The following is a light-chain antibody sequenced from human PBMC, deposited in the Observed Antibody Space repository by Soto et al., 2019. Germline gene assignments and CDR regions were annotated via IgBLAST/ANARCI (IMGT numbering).Light chain of an antibody. J-gene: IGKJ1*01. V-gene: IGKV4-1*01. CDR2: WAS. Sequence: DIVMTQSPDSLAVSLGERATINCKSSQSVLYSSNNKNYLTWYQQQPGQPPKLLIYWASTRESGVPDRFSGSGSGTDFTLTISSLQAEDVAVYYCQQYDSTPPTFGQGTKVEIK. CDR1: QSVLYSSNNKNY. CDR3: QQYDSTPPT.